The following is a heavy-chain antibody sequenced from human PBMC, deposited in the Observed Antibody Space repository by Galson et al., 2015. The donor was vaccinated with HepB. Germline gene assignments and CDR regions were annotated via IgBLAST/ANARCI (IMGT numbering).Heavy chain of an antibody. CDR3: ARRSYNQGGRDAFDI. J-gene: IGHJ3*02. Sequence: SVKVSCKASGCTFTSYAMHWVRQAPGQRLEWMGWINAGNGNTKYSQKFQGRVTITRDTSASTAYMELSSLRSEDTAVYYCARRSYNQGGRDAFDIWGQGTMVTVSS. D-gene: IGHD5-24*01. V-gene: IGHV1-3*01. CDR2: INAGNGNT. CDR1: GCTFTSYA.